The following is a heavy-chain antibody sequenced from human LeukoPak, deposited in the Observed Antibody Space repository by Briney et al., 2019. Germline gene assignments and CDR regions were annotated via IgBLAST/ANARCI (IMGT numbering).Heavy chain of an antibody. V-gene: IGHV4-61*02. CDR1: GGSVSSGSYY. J-gene: IGHJ4*02. Sequence: SQTLSLTCTVSGGSVSSGSYYWSWIRQPAGKGLEWIGRICPSGSTIYPSGTTHYNPSLKSRVTISVDTSKNQFSLKVDSVTAADAAVYFCARGTGTTNFNYWGQGTLVTVSS. D-gene: IGHD1-1*01. CDR2: ICPSGSTIYPSGTT. CDR3: ARGTGTTNFNY.